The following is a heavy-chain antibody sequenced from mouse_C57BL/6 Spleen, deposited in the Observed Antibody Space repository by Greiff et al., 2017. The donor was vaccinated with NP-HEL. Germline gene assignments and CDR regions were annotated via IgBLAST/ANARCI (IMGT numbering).Heavy chain of an antibody. CDR1: GYSITSGYY. Sequence: EVQRVESGPGLVKPSQSLSLTCSVTGYSITSGYYWNWIRQFPGNKLEWMGYISYDGSNNYNPSLKNRISITRDTSKNQFFLKLNSVTTEDTATYYCARDGYDADFDYWGQGTTLTVSS. CDR2: ISYDGSN. J-gene: IGHJ2*01. CDR3: ARDGYDADFDY. D-gene: IGHD2-2*01. V-gene: IGHV3-6*01.